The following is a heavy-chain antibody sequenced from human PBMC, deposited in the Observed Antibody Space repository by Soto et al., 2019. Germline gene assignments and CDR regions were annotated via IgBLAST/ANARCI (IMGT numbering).Heavy chain of an antibody. D-gene: IGHD6-13*01. Sequence: SETLSLTCTVSGASISSYFWSWIRQPAGKGLEWIGRIYTSGSTDHNPSLESRVTMSVDTSKKQVSLKLTSVTAADTAVYYCARDISSSWYAREGYYYGMDVWGQGTTVTVSS. CDR2: IYTSGST. CDR3: ARDISSSWYAREGYYYGMDV. V-gene: IGHV4-4*07. CDR1: GASISSYF. J-gene: IGHJ6*02.